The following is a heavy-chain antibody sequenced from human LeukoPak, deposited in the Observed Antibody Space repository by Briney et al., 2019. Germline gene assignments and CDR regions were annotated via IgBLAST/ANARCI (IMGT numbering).Heavy chain of an antibody. CDR2: IKEDGSEK. CDR1: GFTFSMSW. D-gene: IGHD6-19*01. J-gene: IGHJ4*02. CDR3: ARLRAGDYFDY. V-gene: IGHV3-7*04. Sequence: GGSLRLSCAASGFTFSMSWIHWVRQAPGKGLEWVANIKEDGSEKYYVDSVKGRLTISRDTAKSSLYLQMNSLRAEDTAVYYCARLRAGDYFDYWGQGTLVTVSS.